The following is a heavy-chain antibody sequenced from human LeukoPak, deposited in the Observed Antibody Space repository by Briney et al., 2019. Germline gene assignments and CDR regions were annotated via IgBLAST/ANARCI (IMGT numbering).Heavy chain of an antibody. CDR1: GYTFTDYY. CDR2: INPNSGGT. D-gene: IGHD5-24*01. V-gene: IGHV1-2*02. J-gene: IGHJ4*02. CDR3: ARKTRKDGYNWVDY. Sequence: ASVKVSCKTSGYTFTDYYMHWVRQAPGQGLEWMGWINPNSGGTNYAQKFQGRVTMTRDSSISTAYMELSRLRSDDTAVYYCARKTRKDGYNWVDYWGREPWSPSPQ.